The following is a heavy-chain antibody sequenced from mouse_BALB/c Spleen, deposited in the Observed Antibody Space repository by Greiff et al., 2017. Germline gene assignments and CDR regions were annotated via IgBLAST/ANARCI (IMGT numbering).Heavy chain of an antibody. J-gene: IGHJ2*01. CDR2: INPSNGGT. Sequence: VQLQQSGAELVKPGASVKLSCKASGYTFTSYYMYWVKQRPGQGLEWIGEINPSNGGTNFNEKFKSKATLTVDKSSSTAYMQLNSLTSEDSAVYYCTRSYYGSSSFDYWGQGTTLTVSS. D-gene: IGHD1-1*01. CDR1: GYTFTSYY. V-gene: IGHV1S81*02. CDR3: TRSYYGSSSFDY.